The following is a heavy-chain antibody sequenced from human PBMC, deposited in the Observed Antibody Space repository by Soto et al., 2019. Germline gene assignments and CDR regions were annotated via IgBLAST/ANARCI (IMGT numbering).Heavy chain of an antibody. CDR3: ARGGGSYYATGNFDY. CDR1: GGSISSGGYY. CDR2: IYYSGST. Sequence: QVQLQESGPGLVKPSQTLSLTCTVSGGSISSGGYYWSWIRQHPGKGLEWIGYIYYSGSTYYNPSLKSRVTISVYTSKNQFSLKQSSVTAADTAVYYCARGGGSYYATGNFDYWGQGTLVTVSS. D-gene: IGHD1-26*01. V-gene: IGHV4-31*03. J-gene: IGHJ4*02.